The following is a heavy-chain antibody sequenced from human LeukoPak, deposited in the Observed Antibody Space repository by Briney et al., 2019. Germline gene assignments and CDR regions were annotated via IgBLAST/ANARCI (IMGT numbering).Heavy chain of an antibody. Sequence: PGGSLRLSCSASGFTFSNYILNWDRQAPGEGLEWVSSSSTSSTYMYYADSVKGRFTISRDNAKSSLYLQMDSLRAEDTAVYYCARAMSFYYGSAFDYWGQGTLVTVSS. D-gene: IGHD3-10*01. J-gene: IGHJ4*02. CDR3: ARAMSFYYGSAFDY. V-gene: IGHV3-21*01. CDR1: GFTFSNYI. CDR2: SSTSSTYM.